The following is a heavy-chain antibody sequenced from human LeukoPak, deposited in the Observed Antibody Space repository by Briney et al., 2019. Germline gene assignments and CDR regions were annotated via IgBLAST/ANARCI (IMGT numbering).Heavy chain of an antibody. D-gene: IGHD3-10*01. Sequence: GGALRLSCAVSGITLSNYGMSWLREAPGKGLEWVAGISGSGCSTYYADSVKGRFAISRDNPKNTLYLRMNSLRAEDTAVYFCAKRGVVIRVIRVGFHKEAYYFDSWGQGALVTVSS. J-gene: IGHJ4*02. V-gene: IGHV3-23*01. CDR2: ISGSGCST. CDR3: AKRGVVIRVIRVGFHKEAYYFDS. CDR1: GITLSNYG.